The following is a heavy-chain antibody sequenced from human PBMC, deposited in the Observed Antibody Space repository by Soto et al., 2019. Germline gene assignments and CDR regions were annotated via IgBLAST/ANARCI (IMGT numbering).Heavy chain of an antibody. CDR3: ARGRGCSTGCHNGDY. Sequence: EVQLVESGGGVVQPGGSLRLSCAASGFTFSSYWMSWVRQAPGKGLEWVANIKQDGSEKYYVDSVKGRFTISRDNAKNSLYLQMNSLRAEDTAVYYCARGRGCSTGCHNGDYWGQGTLVTVSS. CDR2: IKQDGSEK. V-gene: IGHV3-7*01. D-gene: IGHD2-2*01. J-gene: IGHJ4*02. CDR1: GFTFSSYW.